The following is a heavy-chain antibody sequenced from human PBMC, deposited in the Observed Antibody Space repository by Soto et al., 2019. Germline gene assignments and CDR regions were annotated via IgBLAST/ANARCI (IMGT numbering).Heavy chain of an antibody. CDR2: IIPIFGTA. CDR3: TYGSGSTYYFDY. J-gene: IGHJ4*02. V-gene: IGHV1-69*12. Sequence: QVQLVQSGAEVKKPGSSVKVSCKASGGTFSSYAISWVRQAPGQGLEWLGGIIPIFGTANYAQTFQGRVTITADESTSTAYMERSSLRSEDTAVYYCTYGSGSTYYFDYWGQGTLVTVSS. D-gene: IGHD3-10*01. CDR1: GGTFSSYA.